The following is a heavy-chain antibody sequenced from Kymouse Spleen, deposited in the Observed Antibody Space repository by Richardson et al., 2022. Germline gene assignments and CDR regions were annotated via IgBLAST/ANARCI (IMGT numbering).Heavy chain of an antibody. CDR2: IWYDGSNK. Sequence: QVQLVESGGGVVQPGRSLRLSCAASGFTFSSYGMHWVRQAPGKGLEWVAVIWYDGSNKYYADSVKGRFTISRDNSKNTLYLQMNSLRAEDTAVYYCARAFTMVRGVIDYWGQGTLVTVSS. CDR1: GFTFSSYG. V-gene: IGHV3-33*01. J-gene: IGHJ4*02. CDR3: ARAFTMVRGVIDY. D-gene: IGHD3-10*01.